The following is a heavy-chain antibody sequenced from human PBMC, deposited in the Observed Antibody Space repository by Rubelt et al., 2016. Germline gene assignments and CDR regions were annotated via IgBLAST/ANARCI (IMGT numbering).Heavy chain of an antibody. V-gene: IGHV1-18*01. CDR2: ISAYNGNT. CDR3: ARDSGSPRGGGHDY. Sequence: QVQLVQSGAEVKKPGASVKVSCKASGYTFPSYGISWVRQAPGQGREWMGWISAYNGNTNYAQKLQGRGTMTTDTYTSTAYRERGSLGSDDTAVYYCARDSGSPRGGGHDYWGQGTLVTVSS. CDR1: GYTFPSYG. D-gene: IGHD1-26*01. J-gene: IGHJ4*02.